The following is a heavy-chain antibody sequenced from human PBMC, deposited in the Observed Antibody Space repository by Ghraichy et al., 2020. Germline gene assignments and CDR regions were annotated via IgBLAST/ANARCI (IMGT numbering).Heavy chain of an antibody. CDR2: ISGSGGSI. D-gene: IGHD2-21*02. Sequence: GGSLRLSCAVSGLTFSNFAMAWVRQAPGKGLEWVSTISGSGGSIWYADSGKGRFIISRDNSRSTFYLQMNSLRAEDTAVYYCAKGKGSGGDGNWSFNIWGRSTPVTVSP. CDR3: AKGKGSGGDGNWSFNI. CDR1: GLTFSNFA. J-gene: IGHJ2*01. V-gene: IGHV3-23*01.